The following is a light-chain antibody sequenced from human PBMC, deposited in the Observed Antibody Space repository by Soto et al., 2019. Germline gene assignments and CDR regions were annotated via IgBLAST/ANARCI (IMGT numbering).Light chain of an antibody. V-gene: IGKV3-15*01. CDR2: GAS. CDR3: QQYNNWPLWT. CDR1: QSVTNN. J-gene: IGKJ1*01. Sequence: EIVMTQSPATLSVSPGERASLSCRASQSVTNNLAWYQQKPGQAPRLLIFGASTRATGIPARFSGSGSGTEFTLTLSSLQSEDFAVYYCQQYNNWPLWTFGQGTKVEIK.